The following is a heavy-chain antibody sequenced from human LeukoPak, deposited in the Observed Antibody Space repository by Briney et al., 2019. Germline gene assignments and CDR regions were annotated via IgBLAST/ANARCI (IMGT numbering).Heavy chain of an antibody. Sequence: GGSLRLSCAASGFTFSSYEMNWVRQAPGKGLEWVSYISSSGSTIYYADSVKGRFTISRDNAKNSLYLQMNSLRAEDTAVYYCARDAFYGSGHSYYYYMDVWGKGTTVTIPS. D-gene: IGHD3-10*01. J-gene: IGHJ6*03. V-gene: IGHV3-48*03. CDR2: ISSSGSTI. CDR3: ARDAFYGSGHSYYYYMDV. CDR1: GFTFSSYE.